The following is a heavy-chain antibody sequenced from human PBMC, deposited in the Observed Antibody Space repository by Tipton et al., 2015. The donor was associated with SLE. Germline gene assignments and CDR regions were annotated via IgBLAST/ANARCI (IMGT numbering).Heavy chain of an antibody. J-gene: IGHJ4*02. Sequence: TLSLTCTVSGGSISSYYWSWIRQPPGKGLEWIGYIYYSGSTNYNPSLKSRVPISVDTSKNQFSLKLSSVTAADTAVYYCARRDRSGSYDYWGQGTLVTVSS. V-gene: IGHV4-59*01. CDR3: ARRDRSGSYDY. CDR2: IYYSGST. CDR1: GGSISSYY. D-gene: IGHD1-26*01.